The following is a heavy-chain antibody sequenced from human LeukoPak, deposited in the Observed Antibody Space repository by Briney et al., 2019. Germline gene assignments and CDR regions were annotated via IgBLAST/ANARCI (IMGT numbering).Heavy chain of an antibody. V-gene: IGHV3-23*01. CDR2: ITGSGGTT. CDR1: GFTFDTHH. CDR3: ARDQALQLVGDS. Sequence: GGSLRLSCAASGFTFDTHHMSWVRQAPGKGLEWLSDITGSGGTTHYSDSVTGRFTISRDNSKNTLYLQMDSLRVEDTAVYYCARDQALQLVGDSWGQGTLVSVSS. D-gene: IGHD6-13*01. J-gene: IGHJ4*02.